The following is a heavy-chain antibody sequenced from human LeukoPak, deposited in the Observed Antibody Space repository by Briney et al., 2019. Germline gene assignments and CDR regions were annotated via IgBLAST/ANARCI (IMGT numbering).Heavy chain of an antibody. CDR3: ARDQDSSLWFWELWGRYYYGMDV. J-gene: IGHJ6*02. CDR1: GFTFSSYW. CDR2: TNSDGSNT. Sequence: GSLRLSCAASGFTFSSYWLHWVRQAPGKGLVWVSHTNSDGSNTSYADCVKGRCTISRDNAKNTLYLHMDSVRAEDTAVYYCARDQDSSLWFWELWGRYYYGMDVWGQGTTVTVSS. D-gene: IGHD3-10*01. V-gene: IGHV3-74*01.